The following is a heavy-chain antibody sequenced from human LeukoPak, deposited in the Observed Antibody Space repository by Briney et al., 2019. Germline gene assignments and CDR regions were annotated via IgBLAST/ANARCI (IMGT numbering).Heavy chain of an antibody. V-gene: IGHV4-38-2*02. Sequence: SETLSLTCTVSGYSISSDYYWGWIRQPPGKGLEWIGSIYHSGSTYYNPSLKSRVTISVDTSKNQFSLKLSSVTAADTAVYYCAIDPYYYGSGSYSPAGYWGQGTLVTVSS. CDR2: IYHSGST. CDR3: AIDPYYYGSGSYSPAGY. CDR1: GYSISSDYY. D-gene: IGHD3-10*01. J-gene: IGHJ4*02.